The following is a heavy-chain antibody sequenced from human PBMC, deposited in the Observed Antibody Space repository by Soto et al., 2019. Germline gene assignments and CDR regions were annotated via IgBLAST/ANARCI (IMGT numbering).Heavy chain of an antibody. CDR3: AKLSPTLRIPGPYYYYGMDV. V-gene: IGHV3-23*01. J-gene: IGHJ6*02. Sequence: GGSLRLSCAASGFTFSSYAMSWVRQAPGKGLEWVSAISGSGGSTYYADSVKGRFTISRDNSKNTLYLQMNSLRAEDTAVYYCAKLSPTLRIPGPYYYYGMDVWGQGTTVTVSS. CDR2: ISGSGGST. D-gene: IGHD3-16*02. CDR1: GFTFSSYA.